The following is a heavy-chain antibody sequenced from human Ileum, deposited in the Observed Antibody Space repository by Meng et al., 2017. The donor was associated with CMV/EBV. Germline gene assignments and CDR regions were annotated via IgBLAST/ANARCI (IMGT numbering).Heavy chain of an antibody. CDR3: ARIYSSSSGDYFDY. CDR2: ISAYNGNT. V-gene: IGHV1-18*01. D-gene: IGHD6-6*01. CDR1: GYTFTSYG. Sequence: ASGYTFTSYGISWVRQAPGQGVEWMGWISAYNGNTNYAQKLQGRVTMTTDTSTSTAYMELRSLRSDDTAMYYCARIYSSSSGDYFDYWGQGTLVTVSS. J-gene: IGHJ4*02.